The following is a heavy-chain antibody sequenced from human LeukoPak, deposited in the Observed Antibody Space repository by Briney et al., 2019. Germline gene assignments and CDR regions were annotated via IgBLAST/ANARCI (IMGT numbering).Heavy chain of an antibody. Sequence: PGGSLRLSCAASGFTFSNAWMSWVRQAPGKGLEWVGRIKSKTDGGTTDYAAPVKGRFTISRDDSKNTLYLQMHSLKTEDTAVYYCTTEDYDYVWGSYRLFDYWGQGTLVTVSS. V-gene: IGHV3-15*01. CDR3: TTEDYDYVWGSYRLFDY. D-gene: IGHD3-16*02. J-gene: IGHJ4*02. CDR2: IKSKTDGGTT. CDR1: GFTFSNAW.